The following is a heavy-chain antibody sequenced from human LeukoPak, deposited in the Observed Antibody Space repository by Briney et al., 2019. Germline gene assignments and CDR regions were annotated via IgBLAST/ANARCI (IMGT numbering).Heavy chain of an antibody. CDR2: ISGSGDST. D-gene: IGHD6-6*01. V-gene: IGHV3-23*01. J-gene: IGHJ4*02. CDR3: AKPILLYSSSSLFDY. CDR1: GFTFSRYA. Sequence: GRSLRLSCSPSGFTFSRYAMSWVRQNPGKGMEWVSTISGSGDSTYDGDSVKGRFTISRDNCKNTLYLQINSLRAEDTAVYYCAKPILLYSSSSLFDYWGQGTLVTVSS.